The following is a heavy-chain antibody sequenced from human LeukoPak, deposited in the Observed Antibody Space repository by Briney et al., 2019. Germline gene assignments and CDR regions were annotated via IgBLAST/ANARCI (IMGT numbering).Heavy chain of an antibody. CDR1: GFTFSSYG. J-gene: IGHJ4*02. CDR3: AKDAILRGGYAHLDY. CDR2: IRYDGSNK. V-gene: IGHV3-30*02. D-gene: IGHD5-12*01. Sequence: PGGSLRLSCAASGFTFSSYGMHWVRQAPGKGLEWVAFIRYDGSNKYYADSVKGRFTISRDNSKNTLYLQMNSLRAEDTAVYYCAKDAILRGGYAHLDYWGQGTLVTVSS.